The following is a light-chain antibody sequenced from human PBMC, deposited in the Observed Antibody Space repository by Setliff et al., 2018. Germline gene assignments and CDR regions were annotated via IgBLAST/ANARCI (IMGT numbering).Light chain of an antibody. CDR1: SSDIGNYNL. V-gene: IGLV2-23*02. Sequence: QSVLTQPASVSGSPGQSITVSCTGTSSDIGNYNLVSWYQQHPGKAPKLIIYEVNKRPSGVSNRFSGSKSGNTASLTISGLQAEDEADYHCCSHARSSTTIVFGTGTKGTVL. J-gene: IGLJ1*01. CDR3: CSHARSSTTIV. CDR2: EVN.